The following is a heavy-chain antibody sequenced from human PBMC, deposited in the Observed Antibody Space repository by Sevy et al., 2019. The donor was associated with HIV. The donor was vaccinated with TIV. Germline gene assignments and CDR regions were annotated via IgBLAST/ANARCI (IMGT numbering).Heavy chain of an antibody. V-gene: IGHV1-18*01. D-gene: IGHD3-22*01. J-gene: IGHJ4*02. CDR2: INGHNGNT. Sequence: ASVKVSCKASGYIFTSYGISWVRQAPRQGLEWMGWINGHNGNTNYVQNLQGRVTMTTDTSTNTAYMGLRSLRSDDPAVYYCARDGYDGSGYQRGLFDFWGQGTLVTVSS. CDR1: GYIFTSYG. CDR3: ARDGYDGSGYQRGLFDF.